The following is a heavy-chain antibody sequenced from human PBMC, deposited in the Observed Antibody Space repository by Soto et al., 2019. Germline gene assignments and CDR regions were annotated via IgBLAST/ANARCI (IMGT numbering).Heavy chain of an antibody. J-gene: IGHJ4*02. CDR1: GYTFTSYA. Sequence: ASVKVSCKASGYTFTSYAMHWVRQAPGQRLEWMGWINAGNGNTKYSQKFQGRVTITRDTSASTAYMELSSLRSEDTAVYYCARDHPRYSSGWERGFFDYWGQGTLVTVSS. CDR2: INAGNGNT. CDR3: ARDHPRYSSGWERGFFDY. D-gene: IGHD6-19*01. V-gene: IGHV1-3*01.